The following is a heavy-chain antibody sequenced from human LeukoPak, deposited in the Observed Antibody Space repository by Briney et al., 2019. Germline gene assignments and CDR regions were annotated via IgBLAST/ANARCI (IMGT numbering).Heavy chain of an antibody. J-gene: IGHJ4*02. CDR2: INQDGSQT. Sequence: GSLRLSCAASGSTFSTYWMSWVRRAPGKGLEWVANINQDGSQTFYVDSVKGRFTISRDNPGNSVYLQMNSLRAEDTAVYYCARLMFLWPPIYFDYWGQGTLVTVSS. D-gene: IGHD2-8*01. CDR3: ARLMFLWPPIYFDY. V-gene: IGHV3-7*01. CDR1: GSTFSTYW.